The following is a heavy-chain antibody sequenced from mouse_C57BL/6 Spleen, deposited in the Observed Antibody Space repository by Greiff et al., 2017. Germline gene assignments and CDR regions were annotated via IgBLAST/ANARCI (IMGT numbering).Heavy chain of an antibody. CDR3: ARYGLLRLDD. Sequence: EVQLVESGGGLVQPGGSLSLSCAASGFTFTDYYMSWVRQPPGKALEWLGFIRNKANGYTTEYSASVKGRFTISRDNSQSILYLQMNALRAEYSATYYCARYGLLRLDDWGQGTTLTVSS. D-gene: IGHD1-1*01. CDR2: IRNKANGYTT. CDR1: GFTFTDYY. J-gene: IGHJ2*01. V-gene: IGHV7-3*01.